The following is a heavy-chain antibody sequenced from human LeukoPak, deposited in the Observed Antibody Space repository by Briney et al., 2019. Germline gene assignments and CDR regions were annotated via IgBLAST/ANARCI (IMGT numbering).Heavy chain of an antibody. CDR1: GGTFSSYA. Sequence: SVKVSCKASGGTFSSYAISWVRQAPGQGLEWMGGIIPIFGTANYAQKFQGRVTITADKSTSTAYMELSSLRSEDTAVYYCARRGVSGNYYIGYYYYMDVWGKGTTVTISS. CDR3: ARRGVSGNYYIGYYYYMDV. V-gene: IGHV1-69*06. J-gene: IGHJ6*03. CDR2: IIPIFGTA. D-gene: IGHD3-10*01.